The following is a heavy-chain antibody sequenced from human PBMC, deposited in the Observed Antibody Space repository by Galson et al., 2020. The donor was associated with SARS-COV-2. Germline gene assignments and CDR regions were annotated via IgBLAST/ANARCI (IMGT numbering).Heavy chain of an antibody. CDR1: GFIFTNYA. Sequence: SLKISCAASGFIFTNYAMHWVRQAPGKGLEWVSSISDSGTNIHYAHSVKGRFTISRDNTKNSVYLQMTSVRAEDTAVYYCASPYVAAAECFGAFDIWGRGTVVTVSS. V-gene: IGHV3-48*03. CDR2: ISDSGTNI. J-gene: IGHJ3*02. D-gene: IGHD6-13*01. CDR3: ASPYVAAAECFGAFDI.